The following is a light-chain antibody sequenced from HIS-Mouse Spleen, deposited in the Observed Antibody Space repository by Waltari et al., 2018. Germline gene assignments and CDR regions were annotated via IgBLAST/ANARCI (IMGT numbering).Light chain of an antibody. J-gene: IGLJ2*01. CDR2: EDS. CDR1: ALPKKY. Sequence: SYELTQPPSVSVSPGQTARITCSGDALPKKYAYWSQQKSGQAPVLVIYEDSKRPSGIPERCSGSSSGTMATLTISEAQVEDEADYYCYSTDSSGNHRVFGGGTKLTVL. CDR3: YSTDSSGNHRV. V-gene: IGLV3-10*01.